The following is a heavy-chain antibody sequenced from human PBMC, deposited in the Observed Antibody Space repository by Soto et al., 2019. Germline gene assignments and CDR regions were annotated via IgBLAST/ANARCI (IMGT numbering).Heavy chain of an antibody. CDR3: ARLSQQWLVSYGMDV. J-gene: IGHJ6*02. Sequence: GESLKISCKGSGYSFTSYWIGWVRQMPGKGLEWMGIIYPGDSDTRYSPSFQGQVTISADKSISTAYLQWSSLKASDTAMYYCARLSQQWLVSYGMDVWGQGTTVTVS. CDR2: IYPGDSDT. CDR1: GYSFTSYW. V-gene: IGHV5-51*01. D-gene: IGHD6-19*01.